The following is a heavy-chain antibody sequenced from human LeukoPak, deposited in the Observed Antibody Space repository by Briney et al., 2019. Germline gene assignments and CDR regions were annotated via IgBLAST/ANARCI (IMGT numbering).Heavy chain of an antibody. CDR2: ISYSGST. J-gene: IGHJ4*02. V-gene: IGHV4-59*01. CDR3: ARGKVQYYYDSSGYYPYFDY. D-gene: IGHD3-22*01. CDR1: GGSISSYY. Sequence: KPSETLSLTRTSSGGSISSYYWSWIRQPPAKGLEWIGYISYSGSTNYNPSLTSRVTMSVDTSKNQFSLKLSSVTAADTAVYYCARGKVQYYYDSSGYYPYFDYWGQGTLVTDSS.